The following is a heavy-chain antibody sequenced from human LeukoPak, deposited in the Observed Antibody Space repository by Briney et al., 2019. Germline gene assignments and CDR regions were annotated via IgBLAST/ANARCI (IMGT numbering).Heavy chain of an antibody. D-gene: IGHD6-19*01. CDR1: GFTFSGSA. V-gene: IGHV3-73*01. CDR2: IRSKANSYAT. Sequence: GGSLKLSCAASGFTFSGSAMHWVRQASGKGLEWVGRIRSKANSYATAYAASVKGRFTISRDDSKNTAYLQMNSLRAEDTAVYYCARDRGSSGWAIDAFDIWGQGTMVTVSS. J-gene: IGHJ3*02. CDR3: ARDRGSSGWAIDAFDI.